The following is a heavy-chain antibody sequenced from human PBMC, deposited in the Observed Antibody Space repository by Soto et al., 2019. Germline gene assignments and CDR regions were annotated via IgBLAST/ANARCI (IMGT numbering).Heavy chain of an antibody. CDR3: ARLPHRYCSSTSCYFMGSKKLAQSNYYYYGMDV. J-gene: IGHJ6*02. Sequence: SETLSLTCTVSGDSISSVSHYWGWIRQPPGKGLEWSGNIYYSGRADYNPSLKSRVTTSVDTTKNQFSLKLSSVTAADTAVYYCARLPHRYCSSTSCYFMGSKKLAQSNYYYYGMDVWGQGTTVTVSS. CDR2: IYYSGRA. D-gene: IGHD2-2*01. V-gene: IGHV4-39*01. CDR1: GDSISSVSHY.